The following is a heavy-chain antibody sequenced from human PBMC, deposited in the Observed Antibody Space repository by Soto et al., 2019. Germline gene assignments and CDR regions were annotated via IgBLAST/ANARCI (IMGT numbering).Heavy chain of an antibody. CDR3: ARDRSHFGVDF. J-gene: IGHJ4*02. CDR1: GGSISSGGYY. V-gene: IGHV4-31*03. Sequence: SETLSLTCTVSGGSISSGGYYWSWIRQHPGKGLEWIGYIYYSGSTYYNPSLKSRVTISVDTSENQFSLKLSSVTAADTAVYYCARDRSHFGVDFWGRGTLVTVSS. CDR2: IYYSGST. D-gene: IGHD3-10*01.